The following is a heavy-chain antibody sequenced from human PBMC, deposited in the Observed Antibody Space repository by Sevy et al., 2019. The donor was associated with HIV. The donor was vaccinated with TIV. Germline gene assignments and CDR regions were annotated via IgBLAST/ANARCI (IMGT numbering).Heavy chain of an antibody. D-gene: IGHD4-17*01. V-gene: IGHV3-23*01. CDR3: AKDLTTTVTTCLDP. CDR2: ISGSGGST. Sequence: GGSLRLSCAASGFTFSSYAMSWVRQAPGKGLEWVSAISGSGGSTYYADSVKGRFTISRGNSKNTLYLQMNSLRAEDTAVYYCAKDLTTTVTTCLDPWGQGTLVTVSS. CDR1: GFTFSSYA. J-gene: IGHJ5*02.